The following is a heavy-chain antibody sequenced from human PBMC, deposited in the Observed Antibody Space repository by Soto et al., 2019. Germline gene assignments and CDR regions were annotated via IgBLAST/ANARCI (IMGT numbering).Heavy chain of an antibody. CDR1: GFTVSSSA. V-gene: IGHV3-23*01. Sequence: GGSLRLSFAASGFTVSSSAMSWVRQAPGKGLEWVSAINHVGSSTYYADSVKGRFTISRDNSKNTLYLQMNSLRAEDTAIYYCAKGVYCTSTSCFRPAYFDYWGQGTLVTVSS. D-gene: IGHD2-2*01. CDR3: AKGVYCTSTSCFRPAYFDY. CDR2: INHVGSST. J-gene: IGHJ4*02.